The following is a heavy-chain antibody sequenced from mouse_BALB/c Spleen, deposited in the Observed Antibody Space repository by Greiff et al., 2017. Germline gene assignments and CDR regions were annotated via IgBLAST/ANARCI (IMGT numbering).Heavy chain of an antibody. CDR3: ANIYYDYGGGFAY. J-gene: IGHJ3*01. Sequence: EVQLVESGGGLVQPGGSRKLSCAASGFTFSSFGMHWVRQAPEKGLEWVAYISSGSSTIYYADTVKGRFTISRDNPKNTLFLQMTSLRSEDTAMYYCANIYYDYGGGFAYWGQGTLVTVSA. V-gene: IGHV5-17*02. CDR2: ISSGSSTI. CDR1: GFTFSSFG. D-gene: IGHD2-4*01.